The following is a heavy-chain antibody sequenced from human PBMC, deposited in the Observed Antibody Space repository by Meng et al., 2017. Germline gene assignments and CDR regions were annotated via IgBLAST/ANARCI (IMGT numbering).Heavy chain of an antibody. V-gene: IGHV4-31*03. J-gene: IGHJ4*02. CDR1: GGSISSGGYY. D-gene: IGHD7-27*01. CDR2: IYYSGST. Sequence: QVQLQGSGPGLVKPSQTLSLTCTVSGGSISSGGYYWSWIRQHPGKGLEWIGYIYYSGSTYYNPSLKSRVTISVDTSKNQFSLKLSSVTAADTAVYYCARALFRLPELGPDSDYFDYWGQGTLVTVSS. CDR3: ARALFRLPELGPDSDYFDY.